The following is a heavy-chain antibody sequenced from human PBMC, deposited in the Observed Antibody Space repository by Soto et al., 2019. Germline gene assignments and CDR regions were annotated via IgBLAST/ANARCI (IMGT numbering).Heavy chain of an antibody. D-gene: IGHD5-12*01. CDR2: IYYSGST. CDR3: ARRWLPYYFDY. J-gene: IGHJ4*02. V-gene: IGHV4-39*01. Sequence: SETLSLTCTASGGSISSSSYYWSWIRQPPGKGLEWIGSIYYSGSTYYNPSLKSRVTISVDTSKNQFSLKLSSVTAVDTAVYYCARRWLPYYFDYWGQGTLVTVSP. CDR1: GGSISSSSYY.